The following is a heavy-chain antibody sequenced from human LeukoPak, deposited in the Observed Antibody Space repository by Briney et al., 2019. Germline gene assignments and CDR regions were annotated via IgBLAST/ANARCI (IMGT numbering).Heavy chain of an antibody. CDR3: ARAGDTTGEYCSSTSCFQFDF. J-gene: IGHJ4*02. V-gene: IGHV3-20*04. CDR1: GFTFDDFG. Sequence: GGSLRLSCAASGFTFDDFGMSWVRQAPGKGLEWVSRINCNGSGRGYADSVKGRFTISRDNAKNSLYLQMDSLRVEDTALYYCARAGDTTGEYCSSTSCFQFDFWGQGTLFTVSS. CDR2: INCNGSGR. D-gene: IGHD2-2*01.